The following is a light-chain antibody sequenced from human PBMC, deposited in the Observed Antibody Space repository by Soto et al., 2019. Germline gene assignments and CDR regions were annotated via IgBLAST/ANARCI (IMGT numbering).Light chain of an antibody. CDR1: QDITNY. J-gene: IGKJ4*01. Sequence: DIQMTQSPSSLSASVGDRVTITCQASQDITNYLNWYQQKPGQAPKLLIYDVSNLQTGVPPRFNGSGSGTHFTFTIISLQPEDIATYYCQQYDNLPLTFGGGTQVEIK. CDR2: DVS. V-gene: IGKV1-33*01. CDR3: QQYDNLPLT.